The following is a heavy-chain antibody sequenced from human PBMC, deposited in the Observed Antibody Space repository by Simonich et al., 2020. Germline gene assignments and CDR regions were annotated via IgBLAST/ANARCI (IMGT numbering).Heavy chain of an antibody. D-gene: IGHD6-6*01. CDR2: INPYSGSK. V-gene: IGHV1-2*02. CDR1: GYTFTGYY. CDR3: ARARLYSSSHAFDI. J-gene: IGHJ3*02. Sequence: QVQLVQSGAEVKKPGASVKVSCKASGYTFTGYYMHWGRQAPGQGLEWRGWINPYSGSKNYAQKFQGRVTMTRDTSISTAYMELSRLRSDDTAVYYCARARLYSSSHAFDIWGQGTMVTVSS.